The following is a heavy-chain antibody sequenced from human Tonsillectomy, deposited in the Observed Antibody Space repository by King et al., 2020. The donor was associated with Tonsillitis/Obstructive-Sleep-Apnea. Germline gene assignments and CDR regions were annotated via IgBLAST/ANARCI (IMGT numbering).Heavy chain of an antibody. D-gene: IGHD2-2*01. CDR1: GFTFSSYA. CDR2: ISGSGGST. Sequence: VQLVESGGGSVQPGGSLRLSCAASGFTFSSYAMSWVRQAPGKGLEWVSGISGSGGSTYYADSVKGRFTISRDNSKNTLYLQMNSLRAEDTAVYYCAKEREDIVVVPAAVYYYGLDVWGQGTTVTVSS. CDR3: AKEREDIVVVPAAVYYYGLDV. V-gene: IGHV3-23*04. J-gene: IGHJ6*02.